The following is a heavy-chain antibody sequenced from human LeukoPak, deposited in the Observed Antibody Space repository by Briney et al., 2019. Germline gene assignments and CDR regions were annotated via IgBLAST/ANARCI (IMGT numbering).Heavy chain of an antibody. J-gene: IGHJ6*02. CDR3: ARDKGIDDYYYYGLDA. Sequence: PGGSLRLSCAASGFSFSDHGMHWVRQAPGKGLEWVAVIWYDASNNYYADSVKGRFTISRDNSKNTLYLQMNSLRAEDTAVYFCARDKGIDDYYYYGLDAWGQGTTVTVSS. CDR2: IWYDASNN. V-gene: IGHV3-33*01. CDR1: GFSFSDHG. D-gene: IGHD2-21*01.